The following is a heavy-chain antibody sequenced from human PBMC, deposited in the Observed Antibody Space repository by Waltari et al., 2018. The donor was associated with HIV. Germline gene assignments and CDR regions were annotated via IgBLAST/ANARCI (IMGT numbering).Heavy chain of an antibody. CDR3: VKMRNQGTLLAAGGVVLEH. J-gene: IGHJ4*02. Sequence: EVRLVESGGRLARPGESFRLYCAASGFSFCGFGMAWVRQVPGKGVDGGSRRTWNNKVKQNAENVRGRLGIAKDKDKKPVSLDMGRVREYDSGRYVCVKMRNQGTLLAAGGVVLEHWGRGTVVTVSS. V-gene: IGHV3-20*01. CDR2: RTWNNKVK. CDR1: GFSFCGFG. D-gene: IGHD3-3*01.